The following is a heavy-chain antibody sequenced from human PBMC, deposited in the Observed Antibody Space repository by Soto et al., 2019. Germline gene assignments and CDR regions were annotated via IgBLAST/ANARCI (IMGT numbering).Heavy chain of an antibody. Sequence: PGGSLRLSCAASGFTFSSYSMNWVRQAPGKGLEWVSSISSSSSYIYYADSVKGRFTISRDNAKNSLYLQMNSLRAEDTAVYYCARDPDYGPPLYYYGMDVWGQGTTVTVSS. CDR3: ARDPDYGPPLYYYGMDV. CDR2: ISSSSSYI. D-gene: IGHD4-17*01. CDR1: GFTFSSYS. J-gene: IGHJ6*02. V-gene: IGHV3-21*01.